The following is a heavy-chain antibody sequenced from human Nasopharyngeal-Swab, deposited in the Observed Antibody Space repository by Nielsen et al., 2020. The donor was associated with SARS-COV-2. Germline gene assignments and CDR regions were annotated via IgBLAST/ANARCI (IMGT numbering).Heavy chain of an antibody. CDR1: GYTFTSYY. Sequence: ASVKVSCKASGYTFTSYYMHWVRQAPGQGLEWMGIINPSGGSTSYAQKFQGRVTMTRDTSTSTVYMELSSLRSEDTAVYYWARAERYSGYDLWRFDPWGQGTLVTVSS. J-gene: IGHJ5*02. D-gene: IGHD5-12*01. CDR2: INPSGGST. V-gene: IGHV1-46*01. CDR3: ARAERYSGYDLWRFDP.